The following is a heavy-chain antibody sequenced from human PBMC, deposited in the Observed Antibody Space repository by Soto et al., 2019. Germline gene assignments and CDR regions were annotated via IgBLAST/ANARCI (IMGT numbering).Heavy chain of an antibody. V-gene: IGHV3-48*03. Sequence: EVQLVESGGGLVQPGGSLRLSCAASGFTFSSYEMNWVRQAPGKGLEWVSYISSSGSTIYYADSVKGRFTISRDNAKNSLYLQMNSLGAEDTAVYYCARVSRIQLWLPPHYYYGMDVWGQGTTVNVSS. CDR3: ARVSRIQLWLPPHYYYGMDV. CDR1: GFTFSSYE. CDR2: ISSSGSTI. J-gene: IGHJ6*01. D-gene: IGHD5-18*01.